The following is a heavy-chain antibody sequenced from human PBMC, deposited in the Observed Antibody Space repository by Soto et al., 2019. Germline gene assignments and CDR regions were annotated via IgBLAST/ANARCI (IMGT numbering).Heavy chain of an antibody. Sequence: SETLSLTCTVSGGSISSFYWSWIRQPAGKGLEWIGRIYSGGGNNYNPSLKSRVTMSVDTSKNQFSLRLSSVTAADTAMYYCARGSSRWDYWGQGTLVTVSS. CDR2: IYSGGGN. CDR1: GGSISSFY. V-gene: IGHV4-4*07. D-gene: IGHD6-13*01. J-gene: IGHJ4*02. CDR3: ARGSSRWDY.